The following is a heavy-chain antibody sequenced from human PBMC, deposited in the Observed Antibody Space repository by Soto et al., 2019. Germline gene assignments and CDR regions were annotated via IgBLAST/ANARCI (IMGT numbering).Heavy chain of an antibody. CDR3: AKDQGYSTSYYGYVDL. Sequence: EVQLVESGGGWVQPGRSLRLSCAASGFTFEDYAMHWVRQPPGKGLEWVSGITWNSGSIGYADSVKGRFTISRDNAKNSLYLQMNSLRPEDTALYYCAKDQGYSTSYYGYVDLWGRVTLVTVSS. V-gene: IGHV3-9*01. D-gene: IGHD1-26*01. CDR2: ITWNSGSI. J-gene: IGHJ2*01. CDR1: GFTFEDYA.